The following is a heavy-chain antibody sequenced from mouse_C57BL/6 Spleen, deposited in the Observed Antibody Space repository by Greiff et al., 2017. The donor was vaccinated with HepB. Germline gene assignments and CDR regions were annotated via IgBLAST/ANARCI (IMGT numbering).Heavy chain of an antibody. D-gene: IGHD2-3*01. CDR2: IYPGDGDT. CDR1: GYAFSSSW. Sequence: VQLQQSGPELVKPGASVKISCKASGYAFSSSWMNWVKQRPGKGLEWIGRIYPGDGDTNYNGKFKGKATLTADKSSSTAYMQLSSLTSEDSAVYFCARGPLYDPYAMDYWGQGTSVTVSS. CDR3: ARGPLYDPYAMDY. J-gene: IGHJ4*01. V-gene: IGHV1-82*01.